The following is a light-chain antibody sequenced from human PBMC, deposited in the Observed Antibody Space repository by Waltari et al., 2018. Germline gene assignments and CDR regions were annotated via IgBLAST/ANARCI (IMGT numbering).Light chain of an antibody. Sequence: CRASDSVSSISFVWVHQQPGQAPRSVIYGTSNRATGFPDMFSGSGSGTDFTLTISRLEPEDFAMYYCQQYDGSVLTFGGGTKVEL. J-gene: IGKJ4*01. CDR3: QQYDGSVLT. CDR2: GTS. V-gene: IGKV3-20*01. CDR1: DSVSSIS.